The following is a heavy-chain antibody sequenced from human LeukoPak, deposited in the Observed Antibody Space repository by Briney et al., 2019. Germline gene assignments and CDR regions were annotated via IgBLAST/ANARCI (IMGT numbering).Heavy chain of an antibody. CDR3: ARGYSSSSGRLDY. D-gene: IGHD6-6*01. V-gene: IGHV4-59*08. J-gene: IGHJ4*02. CDR2: IYYSGST. Sequence: SETLSLTCTVSGGSISSYYWSWIRQPPGKGLEWIGYIYYSGSTNYNPSLKSRVTISVDTSKKQFSLKLSSVTAADTAVYYCARGYSSSSGRLDYWGQGTLVTVSS. CDR1: GGSISSYY.